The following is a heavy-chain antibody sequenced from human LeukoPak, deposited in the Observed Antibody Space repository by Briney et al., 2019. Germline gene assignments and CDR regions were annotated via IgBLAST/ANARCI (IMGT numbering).Heavy chain of an antibody. Sequence: PGGSLRLSCAASGFTFSSYSMNWVRQAPGKGLEWVSSISSSSSYIYYADSVKGRFTISRDNAKNSLYLQMNSLRAEDTAVYYCARGPGYCSSTSCSPNWFDSWGQGILVTVSS. CDR1: GFTFSSYS. V-gene: IGHV3-21*01. CDR3: ARGPGYCSSTSCSPNWFDS. J-gene: IGHJ5*01. CDR2: ISSSSSYI. D-gene: IGHD2-2*01.